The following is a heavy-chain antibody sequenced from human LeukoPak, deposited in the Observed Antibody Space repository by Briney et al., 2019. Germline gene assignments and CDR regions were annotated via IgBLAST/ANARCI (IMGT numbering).Heavy chain of an antibody. CDR3: AREGPAAGGYYGMDV. CDR1: GDSISVSY. D-gene: IGHD6-13*01. CDR2: IYYSGST. Sequence: SETLSLTCTVSGDSISVSYWTWIRQPPGKGLEWIGYIYYSGSTYYNPSLKSRVTISVDTSKNQFSLKLSSVTAADTAVYYCAREGPAAGGYYGMDVWGQGTTVTVSS. V-gene: IGHV4-30-4*01. J-gene: IGHJ6*02.